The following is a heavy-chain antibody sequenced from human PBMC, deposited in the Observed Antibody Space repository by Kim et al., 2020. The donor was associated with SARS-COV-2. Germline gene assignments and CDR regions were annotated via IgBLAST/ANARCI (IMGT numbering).Heavy chain of an antibody. CDR3: ARWQLERRHNYYYGMDV. Sequence: VKGRFTISRDNAQNSLYLQMNSLRAEDTAVYYCARWQLERRHNYYYGMDVWGQGTTVTVSS. V-gene: IGHV3-11*03. J-gene: IGHJ6*02. D-gene: IGHD1-1*01.